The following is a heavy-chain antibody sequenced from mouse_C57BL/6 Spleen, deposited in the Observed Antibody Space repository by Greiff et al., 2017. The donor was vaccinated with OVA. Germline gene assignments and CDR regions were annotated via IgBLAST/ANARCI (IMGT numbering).Heavy chain of an antibody. V-gene: IGHV1-26*01. J-gene: IGHJ2*01. CDR1: GYTFTDYY. CDR2: INPNNGGT. Sequence: VHLQQSGPELVKPGASVKISCKASGYTFTDYYMNWVKQSHGKSLEWIGDINPNNGGTSYNQKVKGKATLTVDKSSSTAYMELSSLTSEDSAVYYCALDYPLDYWGQGTTLTVSS. CDR3: ALDYPLDY. D-gene: IGHD2-4*01.